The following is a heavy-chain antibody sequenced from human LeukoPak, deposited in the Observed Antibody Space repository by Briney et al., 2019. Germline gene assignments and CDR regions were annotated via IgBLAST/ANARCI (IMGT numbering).Heavy chain of an antibody. V-gene: IGHV3-30*18. Sequence: GGSLRLSCAASGFTFSSYGMHWVRQAPGKGLEWVAVISYDGSNKYYADSVKGRFTISRDNSKNTLYLQMNSLRAEDTAVYYCAKETGRWELEWGQGTLVTVSS. CDR1: GFTFSSYG. CDR2: ISYDGSNK. J-gene: IGHJ4*02. CDR3: AKETGRWELE. D-gene: IGHD1-26*01.